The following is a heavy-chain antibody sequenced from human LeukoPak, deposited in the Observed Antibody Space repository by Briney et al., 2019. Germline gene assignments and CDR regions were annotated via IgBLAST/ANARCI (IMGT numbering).Heavy chain of an antibody. CDR3: AKGLDIAAAGPSEH. CDR2: TSYDGTNK. D-gene: IGHD6-13*01. Sequence: GGSLRLSCAASGFPFSDFGIHWVRQAPGKGLEWVAVTSYDGTNKYYADSVKGRFTISRDNSKNTLYLQMNSLRAEDTAVYYCAKGLDIAAAGPSEHWCQGTLVTVSS. CDR1: GFPFSDFG. V-gene: IGHV3-30*18. J-gene: IGHJ1*01.